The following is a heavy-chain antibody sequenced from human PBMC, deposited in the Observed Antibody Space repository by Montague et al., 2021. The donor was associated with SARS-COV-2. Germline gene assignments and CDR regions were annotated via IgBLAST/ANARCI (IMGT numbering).Heavy chain of an antibody. V-gene: IGHV4-39*07. CDR3: ARVGRQQLVRLSGMDV. CDR2: MYYSGST. CDR1: GGSISSSIFY. Sequence: SETLSLTCTVSGGSISSSIFYWGWIRQPPGKGLEWIGSMYYSGSTYYXPSVESRVTISVDTSKNQFSLKLSSVTAADTAVYYCARVGRQQLVRLSGMDVWGHGTTVTVSS. D-gene: IGHD6-13*01. J-gene: IGHJ6*02.